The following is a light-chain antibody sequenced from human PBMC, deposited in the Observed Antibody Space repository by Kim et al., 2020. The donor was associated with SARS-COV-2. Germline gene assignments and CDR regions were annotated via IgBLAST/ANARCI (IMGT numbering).Light chain of an antibody. CDR3: QQYNSAPWT. J-gene: IGKJ1*01. CDR2: KAS. CDR1: QSISSW. V-gene: IGKV1-5*03. Sequence: ASVGDRVTITCRTSQSISSWLAWYQQKPGKAPKLLIYKASSLESGVPSRFSGSGSGTEFTLTISSLQPDDFATYHCQQYNSAPWTFGQGTKVDIK.